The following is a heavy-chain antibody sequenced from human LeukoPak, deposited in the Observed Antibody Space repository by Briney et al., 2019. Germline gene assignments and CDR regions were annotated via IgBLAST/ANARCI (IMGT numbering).Heavy chain of an antibody. CDR3: TRDEDEELVRDY. V-gene: IGHV3-21*01. D-gene: IGHD6-13*01. J-gene: IGHJ4*02. CDR1: GFIFSRYT. Sequence: GGSLRLSCAASGFIFSRYTMNWVRQAPGKGLEWVSSISSTSTYIYYADSVKGRLTISRDNAKKSLYLQMNSLRADDTAVYYCTRDEDEELVRDYWGQGTLVTASS. CDR2: ISSTSTYI.